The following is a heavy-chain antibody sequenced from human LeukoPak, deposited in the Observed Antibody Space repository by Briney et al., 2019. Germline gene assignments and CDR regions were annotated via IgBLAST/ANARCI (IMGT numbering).Heavy chain of an antibody. D-gene: IGHD3-3*01. J-gene: IGHJ4*02. Sequence: SETLSLTCTVSGGSISSSSYYWGWIRQPPGKGLEWIGSIYYSGSTYYNPSLKSRVTISVDTSKNQFSLKRSSVTAADTAVYYCARDSYYDFWSGYYTDYWGQGTLVTVSS. CDR1: GGSISSSSYY. CDR2: IYYSGST. CDR3: ARDSYYDFWSGYYTDY. V-gene: IGHV4-39*07.